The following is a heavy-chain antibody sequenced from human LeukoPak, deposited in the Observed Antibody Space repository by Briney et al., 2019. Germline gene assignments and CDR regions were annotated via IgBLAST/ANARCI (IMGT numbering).Heavy chain of an antibody. CDR2: INPSGGST. CDR1: GYTFTSYY. CDR3: ARVGSEHAKPLNWFDP. Sequence: ASVKVSCKASGYTFTSYYMHWVRQAPGQGLEWMGIINPSGGSTSYAQKFQGRVTMTRDMSTSTVYMELSSLRSEDTAVYYCARVGSEHAKPLNWFDPWGQGTLVTVSS. V-gene: IGHV1-46*01. D-gene: IGHD2-15*01. J-gene: IGHJ5*02.